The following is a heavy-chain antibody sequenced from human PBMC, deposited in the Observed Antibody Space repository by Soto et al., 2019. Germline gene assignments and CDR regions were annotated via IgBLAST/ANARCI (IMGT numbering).Heavy chain of an antibody. CDR2: ISGSGDIT. D-gene: IGHD3-3*01. Sequence: EVQLLESGGGLVQPGGSLRLSCAASGFTFSNHAMSWVRQAPGKGLEWVSAISGSGDITYSADSVRGHFTISRDNSKNTLYLQMNRLRAEDTAVYYCAKGYYDFGSGYINWGQGTLVTVSS. J-gene: IGHJ4*02. V-gene: IGHV3-23*01. CDR3: AKGYYDFGSGYIN. CDR1: GFTFSNHA.